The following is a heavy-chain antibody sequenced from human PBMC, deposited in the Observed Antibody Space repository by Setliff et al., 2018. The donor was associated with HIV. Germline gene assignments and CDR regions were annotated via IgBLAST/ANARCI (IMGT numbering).Heavy chain of an antibody. J-gene: IGHJ3*02. V-gene: IGHV3-30-3*01. CDR2: ISYDGSNK. CDR3: ARDLRSGYSINYAFDI. Sequence: PGGSLRLSCAASGFTFSSYAMHWVRRAPGKGLEWVAVISYDGSNKYYADSVKGRFTISRDNSKNTLYLQMNSLRAEDTAVYYCARDLRSGYSINYAFDIWGQGTMVTVSS. CDR1: GFTFSSYA. D-gene: IGHD3-3*01.